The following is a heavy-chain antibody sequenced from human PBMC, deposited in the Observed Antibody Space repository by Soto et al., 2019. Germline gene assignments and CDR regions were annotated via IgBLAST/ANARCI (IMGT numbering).Heavy chain of an antibody. Sequence: SVKVSCKASGGTFSSYAISWVRQAPGQGLEWMGGIIPIFGTANYAQKFQGRVTITADKSTSTAYMELSSLRSEDTAVYYCARYSSGWYYFDYWGQGTLVTVSS. CDR1: GGTFSSYA. D-gene: IGHD6-19*01. CDR3: ARYSSGWYYFDY. CDR2: IIPIFGTA. V-gene: IGHV1-69*06. J-gene: IGHJ4*02.